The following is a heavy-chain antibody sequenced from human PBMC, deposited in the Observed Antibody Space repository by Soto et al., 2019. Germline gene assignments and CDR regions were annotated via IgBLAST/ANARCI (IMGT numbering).Heavy chain of an antibody. J-gene: IGHJ4*02. Sequence: QITLKESGPTLVNPTQPLTLTCTFSGFSLSPSGVGVGWIRQPAGRALEWLALIHWDDDKRYSPSLKSKLPITKDTSKHKVVLTMTNIGPVDTATYYCAHSFMTTVTLYYLDYWGQGTLVTVSS. D-gene: IGHD4-17*01. CDR2: IHWDDDK. CDR3: AHSFMTTVTLYYLDY. CDR1: GFSLSPSGVG. V-gene: IGHV2-5*02.